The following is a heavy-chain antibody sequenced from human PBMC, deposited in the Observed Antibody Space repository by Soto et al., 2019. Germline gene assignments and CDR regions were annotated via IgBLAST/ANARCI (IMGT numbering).Heavy chain of an antibody. D-gene: IGHD6-19*01. V-gene: IGHV1-3*01. CDR3: ARGKYSGGWYRLAKDDAFDF. J-gene: IGHJ3*01. CDR1: GYTFTSYA. Sequence: QVQLVQSGAEVKKPGASVKVSCKASGYTFTSYAMHWVRQAPGQRLEWMGWINAGNGNTKYSQKFQGRVTITRDTSASTAYMELGSLRSEDTALYYCARGKYSGGWYRLAKDDAFDFWGQGTMVTVSS. CDR2: INAGNGNT.